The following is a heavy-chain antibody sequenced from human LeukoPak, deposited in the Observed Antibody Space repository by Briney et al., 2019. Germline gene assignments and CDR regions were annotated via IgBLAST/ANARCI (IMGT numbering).Heavy chain of an antibody. CDR3: ARVKRILDMATRY. V-gene: IGHV3-23*01. D-gene: IGHD5-24*01. CDR2: ICSMGGNT. J-gene: IGHJ4*02. CDR1: GFTFSTHA. Sequence: GGSLRLSCAASGFTFSTHAMSWVRQAPGKGLEWVSDICSMGGNTYYADSVKGRFHLSRDNSKHTLYLQMNSLRADDTAVYYCARVKRILDMATRYWGQGTLVTVSS.